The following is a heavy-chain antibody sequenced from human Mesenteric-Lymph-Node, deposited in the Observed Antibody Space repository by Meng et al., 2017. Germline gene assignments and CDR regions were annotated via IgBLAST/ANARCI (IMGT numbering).Heavy chain of an antibody. CDR3: GGDTGGDAFDI. V-gene: IGHV4-34*01. D-gene: IGHD1-14*01. Sequence: SETLSLTCIISGDSISNHYWSWIRRPPGKGLEWIGEINHSGSTNYNPSLKSRVTISVDTSKNQFSLKLSSVTAADTAVYYCGGDTGGDAFDIWGQGTMVTVSS. J-gene: IGHJ3*02. CDR2: INHSGST. CDR1: GDSISNHY.